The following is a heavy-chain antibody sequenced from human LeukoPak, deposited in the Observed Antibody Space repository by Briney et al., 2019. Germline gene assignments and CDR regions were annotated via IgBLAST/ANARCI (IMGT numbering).Heavy chain of an antibody. Sequence: ASVKVSCKTSGYTFTSFDINWVRQATGQGLEWVGWMNPNSGNTGYAQRFQGRVSMTSNTSVSTAYVELSSLTSEDTAVYYCARGSHGSGSPSPYYYYMDVWGKGTTVTVPS. D-gene: IGHD3-10*01. J-gene: IGHJ6*03. CDR3: ARGSHGSGSPSPYYYYMDV. CDR2: MNPNSGNT. CDR1: GYTFTSFD. V-gene: IGHV1-8*01.